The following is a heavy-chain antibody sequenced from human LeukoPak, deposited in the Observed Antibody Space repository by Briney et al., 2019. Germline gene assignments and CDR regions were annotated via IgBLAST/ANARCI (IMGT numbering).Heavy chain of an antibody. Sequence: ASVKVSCKASGYTFTGYYMHWVRQAPGQGLEWMGWINPNSGGTNYAQKVQGRVTMTRDTSISTAYMELSRLRSDDTAVYYCARVKWELLSYFDYWGQGTLVTVSS. CDR2: INPNSGGT. CDR3: ARVKWELLSYFDY. V-gene: IGHV1-2*02. J-gene: IGHJ4*02. D-gene: IGHD1-26*01. CDR1: GYTFTGYY.